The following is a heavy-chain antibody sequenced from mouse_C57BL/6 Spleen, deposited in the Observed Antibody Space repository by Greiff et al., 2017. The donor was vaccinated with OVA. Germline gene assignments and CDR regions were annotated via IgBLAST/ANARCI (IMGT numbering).Heavy chain of an antibody. CDR2: IYPGHSDT. V-gene: IGHV1-5*01. J-gene: IGHJ2*01. CDR1: GYTFTSYW. D-gene: IGHD2-1*01. Sequence: VQLKQSGTVLARPGASVKMSCKTSGYTFTSYWMHWVNQRPGQGLEWIGAIYPGHSDTSYNQKFKGKAKLTAVTSASTAYMELSSLTNEDSAVYYCTMADYGNDFYYWGQGTTRTVSS. CDR3: TMADYGNDFYY.